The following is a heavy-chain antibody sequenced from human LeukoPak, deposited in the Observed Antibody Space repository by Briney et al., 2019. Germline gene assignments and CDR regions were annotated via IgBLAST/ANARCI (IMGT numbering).Heavy chain of an antibody. CDR1: GFTFSSYS. CDR3: ARAIVVVVAATGSNWFDP. Sequence: PGGSLRLSCAASGFTFSSYSMNWARQAPGKGLEWVSSISSSSSYIYYADSVKGRFTISRDNAKNSLYLQMNSLRAEDTAVYYCARAIVVVVAATGSNWFDPWGQGTLVTVSS. J-gene: IGHJ5*02. V-gene: IGHV3-21*01. D-gene: IGHD2-15*01. CDR2: ISSSSSYI.